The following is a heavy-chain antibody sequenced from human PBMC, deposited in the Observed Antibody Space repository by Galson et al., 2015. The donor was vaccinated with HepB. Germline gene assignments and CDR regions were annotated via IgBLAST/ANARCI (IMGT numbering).Heavy chain of an antibody. CDR1: GDTFDSSS. J-gene: IGHJ5*02. D-gene: IGHD6-19*01. V-gene: IGHV1-69*13. CDR2: IVPIFGTP. CDR3: ATGAGRQVNWFDP. Sequence: SVKVSCKGSGDTFDSSSINWLRQAPGQGLQWMGRIVPIFGTPTYAQNFQDRVTITADDSTKTVYMELTSLRSDDTAVYYCATGAGRQVNWFDPWGQGMPVIVSS.